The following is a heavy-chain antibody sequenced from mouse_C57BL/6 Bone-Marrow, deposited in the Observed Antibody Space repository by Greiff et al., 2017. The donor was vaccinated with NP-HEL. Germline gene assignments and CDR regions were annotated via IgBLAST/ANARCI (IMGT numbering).Heavy chain of an antibody. Sequence: VQLQQSGPGLVAPSQSLSLTCTVSGFSLTSYAISWVRQPPGKGLEWLGVIWTGGGTNYNSALKSRLSISKDNSKSQVFLKMNSLQTDDTDRYYCARNPSATVVEGYAMDYWGQGTSVTVSS. D-gene: IGHD1-1*02. CDR2: IWTGGGT. V-gene: IGHV2-9-1*01. CDR3: ARNPSATVVEGYAMDY. J-gene: IGHJ4*01. CDR1: GFSLTSYA.